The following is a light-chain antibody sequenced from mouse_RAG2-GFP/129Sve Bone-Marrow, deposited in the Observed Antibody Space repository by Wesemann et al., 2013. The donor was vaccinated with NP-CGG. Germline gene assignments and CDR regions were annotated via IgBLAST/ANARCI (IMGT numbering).Light chain of an antibody. Sequence: DIVMTQSHKFMSTSVGDRVSITCKASQDVGTAVAWYQQKPGQSPKLLIYWASTRHTGVPDRFTGSGSGTDFTLTISNVQSEDLADYFCQQYSSYPWTFGGGIKLEIK. CDR3: QQYSSYPWT. CDR1: QDVGTA. CDR2: WAS. J-gene: IGKJ1*01. V-gene: IGKV6-23*01.